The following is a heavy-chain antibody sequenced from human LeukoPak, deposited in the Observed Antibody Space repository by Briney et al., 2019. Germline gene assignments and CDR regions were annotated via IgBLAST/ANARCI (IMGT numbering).Heavy chain of an antibody. J-gene: IGHJ6*04. Sequence: AGGSLRLSCAASGFTFSDHYMDWVRQAPGKGLEWVSYISSSGSTIYYADSVKGRFTISRDNAKNSLYLQMNSLRAEDTAVYYCAELGITMIGGVWGKGTTVTISS. D-gene: IGHD3-10*02. CDR2: ISSSGSTI. V-gene: IGHV3-11*04. CDR1: GFTFSDHY. CDR3: AELGITMIGGV.